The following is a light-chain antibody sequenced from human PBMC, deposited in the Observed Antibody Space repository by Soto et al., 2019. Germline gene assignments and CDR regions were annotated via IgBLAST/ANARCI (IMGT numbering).Light chain of an antibody. CDR2: AAS. CDR3: QQSDSYPYT. Sequence: DIQMTQSPSSLSVSVGDRITITCRASQSITNYLNWYQQKPGKAPKLLVYAASSLQSGVQSRFSGNGSGTDFTLTISSLQPEDFASYYCQQSDSYPYTFGQGTKLEIK. CDR1: QSITNY. J-gene: IGKJ2*01. V-gene: IGKV1-39*01.